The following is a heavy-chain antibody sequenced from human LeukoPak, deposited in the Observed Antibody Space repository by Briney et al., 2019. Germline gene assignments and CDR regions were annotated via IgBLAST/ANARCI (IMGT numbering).Heavy chain of an antibody. CDR3: AKDSVYGGWGNAFDI. CDR2: LRYDGSSK. D-gene: IGHD3-16*01. J-gene: IGHJ3*02. CDR1: GFTFSNSG. Sequence: QSGGSLRLSCAASGFTFSNSGMHWVRQAPGKGLEWVSFLRYDGSSKFYTDSVQGRFTISRDNSKNTLYLQMNSLRVEDAAVYYCAKDSVYGGWGNAFDIWGQGTMVTVSS. V-gene: IGHV3-30*02.